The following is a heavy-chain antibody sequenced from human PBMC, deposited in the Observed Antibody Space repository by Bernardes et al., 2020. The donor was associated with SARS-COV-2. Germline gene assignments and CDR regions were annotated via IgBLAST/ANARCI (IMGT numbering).Heavy chain of an antibody. Sequence: SETLSLTCTVSGGSISSSSYYWGWIRQPPGKGLEWIGSIYYSGSTYYNPSLKSRVTISVDTSKNQFSLKLSSVTAADTAVYYCARQGREQKSAFDIWGQGTMVTVSS. CDR3: ARQGREQKSAFDI. D-gene: IGHD1-26*01. J-gene: IGHJ3*02. CDR2: IYYSGST. CDR1: GGSISSSSYY. V-gene: IGHV4-39*01.